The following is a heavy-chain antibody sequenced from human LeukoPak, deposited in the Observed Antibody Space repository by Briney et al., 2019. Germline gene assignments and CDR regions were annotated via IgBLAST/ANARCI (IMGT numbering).Heavy chain of an antibody. CDR1: GFTFSSAW. D-gene: IGHD6-13*01. V-gene: IGHV3-21*01. Sequence: PGGSLRLSCAASGFTFSSAWMNWVRQAPGKGLEWVSSISSSSSYIYYADSVKGRFTISRDNAKNLLSLQMSSLRAEDTAVYYCASAITDSNSWYGSDYWGQGTLVTVSS. J-gene: IGHJ4*02. CDR2: ISSSSSYI. CDR3: ASAITDSNSWYGSDY.